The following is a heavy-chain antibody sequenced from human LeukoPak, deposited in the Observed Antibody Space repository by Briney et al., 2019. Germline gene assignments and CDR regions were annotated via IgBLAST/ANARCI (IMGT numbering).Heavy chain of an antibody. Sequence: PSETLSLTCTVSGGSISSGGYYWSWIRQPPGKGLEWIGYIYHSGSTYYNPSLKSRVTISVDKSKNQFSLKLSSVTAADTAVYYCARRAGYYGSGSYFDYWGQGTLVTVSS. CDR3: ARRAGYYGSGSYFDY. J-gene: IGHJ4*02. CDR1: GGSISSGGYY. V-gene: IGHV4-30-2*01. CDR2: IYHSGST. D-gene: IGHD3-10*01.